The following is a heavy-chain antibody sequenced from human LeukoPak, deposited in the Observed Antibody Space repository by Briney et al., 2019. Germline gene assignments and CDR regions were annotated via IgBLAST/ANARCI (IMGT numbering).Heavy chain of an antibody. CDR2: IIPIFGTA. CDR3: AGLPGIAAAGTYYYYYHYTDV. V-gene: IGHV1-69*06. J-gene: IGHJ6*03. CDR1: GGTFSSYA. D-gene: IGHD6-13*01. Sequence: ASVKVSCKASGGTFSSYAISWVRQAPGQGLEWMGGIIPIFGTANYAQKFQGRVTITADKSTSTAYMELSSLRSEDTAVYYCAGLPGIAAAGTYYYYYHYTDVWGKGTTVTVSS.